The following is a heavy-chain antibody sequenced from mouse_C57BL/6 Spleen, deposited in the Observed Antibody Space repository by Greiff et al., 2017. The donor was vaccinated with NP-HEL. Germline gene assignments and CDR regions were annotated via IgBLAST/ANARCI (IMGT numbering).Heavy chain of an antibody. CDR1: GYTFTSYW. CDR3: AKGKALITTVVAHWYFDV. D-gene: IGHD1-1*01. V-gene: IGHV1-64*01. J-gene: IGHJ1*03. Sequence: QVQLQQPGAELVKPGASVKLSCKASGYTFTSYWMHWVKQRPGQGLEWIGMIHPNSGSTNYNEKFKSKATLTVDKSSSTAYMQLSSLTSEDSAVYYCAKGKALITTVVAHWYFDVWGTGTTVTVSS. CDR2: IHPNSGST.